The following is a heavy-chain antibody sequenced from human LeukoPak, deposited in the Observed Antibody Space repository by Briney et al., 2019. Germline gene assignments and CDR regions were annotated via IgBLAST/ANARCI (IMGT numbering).Heavy chain of an antibody. V-gene: IGHV3-23*01. J-gene: IGHJ4*02. D-gene: IGHD6-6*01. CDR1: GFTLSSYA. CDR2: ISGSGGST. Sequence: PGGSLRLSCAASGFTLSSYAMSWVRQAPGKGLEWVSAISGSGGSTYYADSVKGRFTISRDNSKNTLYLQMNSLRAEDAAVYYCARDRTGSSSSDYWGQGTLVTVSS. CDR3: ARDRTGSSSSDY.